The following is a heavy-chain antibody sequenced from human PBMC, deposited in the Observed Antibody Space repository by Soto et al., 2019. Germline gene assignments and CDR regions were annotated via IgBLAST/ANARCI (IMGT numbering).Heavy chain of an antibody. Sequence: GGSLRLSCTASGFTFGDYAMSWFRQAPGKGLEWVGFIRSKAYGGTTEYAASVKGRFTISRDDSKSIAYLQMNSLKTEDTAVYYCTRLNGGVNYYYYGMDVWGQGTTVTVSS. CDR3: TRLNGGVNYYYYGMDV. CDR1: GFTFGDYA. CDR2: IRSKAYGGTT. J-gene: IGHJ6*02. V-gene: IGHV3-49*03. D-gene: IGHD2-8*02.